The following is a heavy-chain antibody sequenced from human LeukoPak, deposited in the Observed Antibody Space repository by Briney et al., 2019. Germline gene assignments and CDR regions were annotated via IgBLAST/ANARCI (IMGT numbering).Heavy chain of an antibody. V-gene: IGHV3-23*01. D-gene: IGHD5-12*01. J-gene: IGHJ4*02. Sequence: PGGSLRLSCAASGFTFSSYVMSWVRQAPGKGLEWVSAISGSGGSTYYADSVKGRFTISRDNSKNTLYLQMNSLRAEDTAVYYCAKDWGYDTADPIDYWGQGTLVTVSS. CDR2: ISGSGGST. CDR3: AKDWGYDTADPIDY. CDR1: GFTFSSYV.